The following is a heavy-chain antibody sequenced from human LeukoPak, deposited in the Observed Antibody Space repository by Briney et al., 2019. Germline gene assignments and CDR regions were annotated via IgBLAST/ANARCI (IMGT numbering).Heavy chain of an antibody. Sequence: VASVKVSCKASGYTFTGYYVHWVRQAPGQGLEWMGWVNPNSGGTNYAQKFQGRVTMTRDTSISTAYMELSRLRSDDTAVYYCASSLSVAFDIWGQGTMVTVSS. V-gene: IGHV1-2*02. D-gene: IGHD3-16*02. J-gene: IGHJ3*02. CDR3: ASSLSVAFDI. CDR1: GYTFTGYY. CDR2: VNPNSGGT.